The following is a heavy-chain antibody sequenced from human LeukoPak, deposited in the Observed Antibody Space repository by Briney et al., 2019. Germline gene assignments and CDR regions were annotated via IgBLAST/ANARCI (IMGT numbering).Heavy chain of an antibody. D-gene: IGHD3-10*01. V-gene: IGHV3-23*01. J-gene: IGHJ4*02. Sequence: PGGSLRLSCAASGFTFSSYAMSWVRQAPGKGREWVSRISGSGDSTYYADSVKGRFTISRDNSVNTLYLQMNSLRAEDTAVYYCAKSSPMTMVRGANDYWGQGTLVTVSS. CDR3: AKSSPMTMVRGANDY. CDR1: GFTFSSYA. CDR2: ISGSGDST.